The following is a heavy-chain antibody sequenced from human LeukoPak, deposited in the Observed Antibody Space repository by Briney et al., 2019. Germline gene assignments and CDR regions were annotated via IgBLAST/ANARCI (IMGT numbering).Heavy chain of an antibody. CDR2: ITGSGGKT. CDR1: GFTFSSYA. CDR3: AKRDYYESSGYSPLFDY. V-gene: IGHV3-23*01. J-gene: IGHJ4*02. D-gene: IGHD3-22*01. Sequence: GGSLRLSCAASGFTFSSYAMSWVRQAPGKGLEWVSAITGSGGKTYYADSVKGRFTISRDNSKNTLFLQMNSLRAEDTAVYYCAKRDYYESSGYSPLFDYWGQGTLVTVSS.